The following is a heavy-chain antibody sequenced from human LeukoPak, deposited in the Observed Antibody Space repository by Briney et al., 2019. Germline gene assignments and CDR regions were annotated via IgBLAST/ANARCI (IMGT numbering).Heavy chain of an antibody. D-gene: IGHD6-19*01. Sequence: SETLSLTCAVYGGSFSGYYWSWIRQPPGKGLEWIGEINHSGSTNYNPSLKSRVTISVDTSKNQFSLKLSSVTAADTAVYYCARAQWLVRIIDYWGQGTLVTVSS. CDR3: ARAQWLVRIIDY. CDR2: INHSGST. CDR1: GGSFSGYY. J-gene: IGHJ4*02. V-gene: IGHV4-34*01.